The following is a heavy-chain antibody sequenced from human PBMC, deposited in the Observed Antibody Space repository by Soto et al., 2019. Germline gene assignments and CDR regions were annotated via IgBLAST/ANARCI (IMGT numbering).Heavy chain of an antibody. CDR2: INHSGSX. J-gene: IGHJ4*02. Sequence: PXGKGLEWIGEINHSGSXNYKPSLXSRVTISVDASKNQFSLKLSSVTAAETAVYYCARGRPYSSSADYFDYWGQGTLVTVSS. CDR3: ARGRPYSSSADYFDY. D-gene: IGHD6-6*01. V-gene: IGHV4-34*01.